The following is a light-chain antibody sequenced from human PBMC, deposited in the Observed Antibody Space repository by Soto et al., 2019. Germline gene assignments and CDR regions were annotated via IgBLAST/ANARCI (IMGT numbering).Light chain of an antibody. V-gene: IGKV1-5*01. CDR2: DAS. Sequence: DIQVTQSPSTLSASVGDRVTITCRASQSISSWLAWYQQKPGKAPKLLIYDASSLESGVPSRFSGSGSGTEFTLTISSLQPDDFATYYCQHQTFGQGTKVEIK. CDR1: QSISSW. J-gene: IGKJ1*01. CDR3: QHQT.